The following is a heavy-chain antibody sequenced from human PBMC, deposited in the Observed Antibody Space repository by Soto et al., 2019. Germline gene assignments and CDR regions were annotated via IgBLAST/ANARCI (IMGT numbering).Heavy chain of an antibody. CDR3: ARVGGYCSSTSCPYYYYGMDV. CDR2: IYPGDSDT. V-gene: IGHV5-51*01. CDR1: GYSFTSYW. Sequence: GESLKISCKGSGYSFTSYWIGWVRQMPGKGLEWMGIIYPGDSDTRYSPSVQGQVTISADKSISTAYLQWSSLKASDTATYYCARVGGYCSSTSCPYYYYGMDVWGQGTTVTVS. D-gene: IGHD2-2*01. J-gene: IGHJ6*02.